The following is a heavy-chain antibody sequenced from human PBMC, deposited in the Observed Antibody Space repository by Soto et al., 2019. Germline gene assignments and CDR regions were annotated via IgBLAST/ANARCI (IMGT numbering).Heavy chain of an antibody. D-gene: IGHD6-19*01. CDR1: GGTFSSYA. J-gene: IGHJ6*02. CDR3: APGQWLQLSPAAGYYCGMDV. Sequence: QVQLVQSGAEVKKPGSSVKVSCKASGGTFSSYAISWVRQAPGQGLEWMGGIIPIFGTANYAQKFQGRVTITAEESTSTAYRERSSLRSEDTAVYYCAPGQWLQLSPAAGYYCGMDVWGQGTTVTVSS. CDR2: IIPIFGTA. V-gene: IGHV1-69*12.